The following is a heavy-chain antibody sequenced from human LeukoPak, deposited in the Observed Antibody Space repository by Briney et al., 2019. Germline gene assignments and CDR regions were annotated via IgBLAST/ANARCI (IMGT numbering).Heavy chain of an antibody. V-gene: IGHV3-20*04. Sequence: PGGSLRLSCAASGFTFDDYGMSWVRQAPGKGLEWVSGINWNGGSTGYADSVKGRFTISRDNAKTSLYLQMNSLRAEDTALYYCARGDGHSYAEYFQHWGQGTLVTVSS. CDR2: INWNGGST. J-gene: IGHJ1*01. D-gene: IGHD4-17*01. CDR3: ARGDGHSYAEYFQH. CDR1: GFTFDDYG.